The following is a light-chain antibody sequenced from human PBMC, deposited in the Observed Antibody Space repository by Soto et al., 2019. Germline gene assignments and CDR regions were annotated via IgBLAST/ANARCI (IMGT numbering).Light chain of an antibody. Sequence: EIVLTQSPGTLSLSPGERATLSCRASQSVTSNYLAWYQQKPGRAPRLLIFGASIRDTGIPDRFSGRGSGTVFTLTISRLEPEDFAVYYCQQYGSSPGTFGPGTKVDI. V-gene: IGKV3-20*01. CDR2: GAS. CDR1: QSVTSNY. CDR3: QQYGSSPGT. J-gene: IGKJ1*01.